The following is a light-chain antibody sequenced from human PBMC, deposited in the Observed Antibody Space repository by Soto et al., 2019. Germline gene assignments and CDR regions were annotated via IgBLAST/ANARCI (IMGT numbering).Light chain of an antibody. V-gene: IGLV1-51*01. CDR2: DDN. CDR3: GSWDSSLSASV. Sequence: QSVLTQPPSVSAAPGQKVTISCSGSSSNIGGNSVSWYQQLPGTAPKLLIYDDNKRPSGIPDRFSGSKSGTSATLGITGFXTGDEADYYCGSWDSSLSASVFGTGTKVTVL. CDR1: SSNIGGNS. J-gene: IGLJ1*01.